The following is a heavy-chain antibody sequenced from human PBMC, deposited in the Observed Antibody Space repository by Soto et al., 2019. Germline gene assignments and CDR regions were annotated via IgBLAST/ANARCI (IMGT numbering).Heavy chain of an antibody. CDR3: ARDRYYYDSSDPHGYYYYGMDV. CDR1: GGSISSGGYY. CDR2: IYYSGST. Sequence: SETLSLTCTVSGGSISSGGYYWSWIRQHPGKGLEWIGYIYYSGSTYYNPSLKSRVTISVDTSKNQFSLKLSSVTAADTAVYYCARDRYYYDSSDPHGYYYYGMDVWGQGTTVTVS. D-gene: IGHD3-22*01. J-gene: IGHJ6*02. V-gene: IGHV4-31*03.